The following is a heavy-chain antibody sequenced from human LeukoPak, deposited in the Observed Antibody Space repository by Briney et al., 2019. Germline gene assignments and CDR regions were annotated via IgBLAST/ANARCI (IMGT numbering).Heavy chain of an antibody. CDR3: ARVMGYYDFLSGYPSQPKYAMYG. CDR2: IYYSGST. J-gene: IGHJ6*02. CDR1: GASVSSTS. Sequence: PSETLSPTCTVSGASVSSTSWSWIRQPPGKGLEWIGYIYYSGSTNYNPSLKSRVTISVDTSKNQLSLKLSSVTAADTAVYYCARVMGYYDFLSGYPSQPKYAMYGSGQGATLTVSS. D-gene: IGHD3-3*01. V-gene: IGHV4-59*02.